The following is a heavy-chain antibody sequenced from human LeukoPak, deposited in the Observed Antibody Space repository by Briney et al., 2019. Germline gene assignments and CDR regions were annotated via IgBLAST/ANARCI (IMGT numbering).Heavy chain of an antibody. CDR3: AREGYDSSGYRLVTYAFDI. CDR2: INPNSGGT. CDR1: GYTFTGYY. V-gene: IGHV1-2*02. Sequence: ASVKVSCKASGYTFTGYYMHWVRQAPGQGLEWMGWINPNSGGTNYAQKFQGRVTMTRDTSISTAYMELSRLRSDDTAVYYCAREGYDSSGYRLVTYAFDIWGQGTMVTVSS. J-gene: IGHJ3*02. D-gene: IGHD3-22*01.